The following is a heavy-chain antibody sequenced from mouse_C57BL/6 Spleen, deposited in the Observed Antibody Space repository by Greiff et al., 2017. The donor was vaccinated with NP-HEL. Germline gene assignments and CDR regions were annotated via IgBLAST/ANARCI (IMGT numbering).Heavy chain of an antibody. J-gene: IGHJ4*01. V-gene: IGHV1-9*01. D-gene: IGHD1-1*01. Sequence: QVQLQQSGAELMKPGASVKLSCKATGYTFTGYWIEWVKQRPGHGLEWIGEILPGSGSTNYNEKFKGKATFTADTSSNTAYMQLSSLTTEDSAIYYCARSGVITTVEATGNAMDYWGQGTSVTVSS. CDR3: ARSGVITTVEATGNAMDY. CDR2: ILPGSGST. CDR1: GYTFTGYW.